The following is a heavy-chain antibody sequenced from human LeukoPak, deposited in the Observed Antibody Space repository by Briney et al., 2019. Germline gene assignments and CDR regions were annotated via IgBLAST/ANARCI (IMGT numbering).Heavy chain of an antibody. D-gene: IGHD3-3*01. CDR3: AKSNDFWSGLFDY. Sequence: GGSLRLSCAASGFTFSDSYMTWIRQAPGKGLEWVSYISNSGSSIYYADSVKGRFTTSRDNAKSSLYLQMNSLRAEDTAVYYCAKSNDFWSGLFDYWGQGTLVTVSS. CDR1: GFTFSDSY. V-gene: IGHV3-11*01. CDR2: ISNSGSSI. J-gene: IGHJ4*02.